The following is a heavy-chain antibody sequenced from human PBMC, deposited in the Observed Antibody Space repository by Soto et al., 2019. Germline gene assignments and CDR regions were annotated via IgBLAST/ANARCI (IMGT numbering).Heavy chain of an antibody. CDR3: ARSQGSSTSLEIYYYYYYGMDV. CDR1: GGTFGSYA. V-gene: IGHV1-69*01. CDR2: IIPIPGTA. D-gene: IGHD2-2*01. J-gene: IGHJ6*02. Sequence: QVQLVQSGAEVKKPGSSVKVSCKASGGTFGSYAISWVRQAPGQGLEWMGGIIPIPGTANYAQKFQGRVTIAADESTSTAYMELSSLRSEDKAVYYCARSQGSSTSLEIYYYYYYGMDVWGQGTTVTVS.